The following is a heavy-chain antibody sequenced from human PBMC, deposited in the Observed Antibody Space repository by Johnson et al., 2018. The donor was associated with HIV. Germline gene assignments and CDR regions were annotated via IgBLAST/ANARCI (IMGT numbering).Heavy chain of an antibody. J-gene: IGHJ3*01. V-gene: IGHV3-7*02. CDR2: IKQDGSEK. D-gene: IGHD3-3*02. CDR1: GFTFSSYW. Sequence: VQLVESGGGLVQPGGSLRLSCAASGFTFSSYWMSWVSQAPGKGLEWVANIKQDGSEKYYVDSVKGRFTISRDNAKNSLSLEMSNLRAEDTAVYYCARAHLIFPKNAFDFWGQGTMVTVS. CDR3: ARAHLIFPKNAFDF.